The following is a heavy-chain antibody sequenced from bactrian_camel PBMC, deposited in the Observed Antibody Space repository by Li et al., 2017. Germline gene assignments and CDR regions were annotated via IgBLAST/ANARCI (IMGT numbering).Heavy chain of an antibody. D-gene: IGHD4*01. CDR2: ISSGGGTT. Sequence: VQLVESGGGLVQPGGSLRLSCAASGFTFSSYGMTWVRQAPGKGLEWVSDISSGGGTTNYGDSVKGRFTISQDNAKNMVYLQMNSLKPEDTAMYYCAAPDPADWRLCGPGIPHYQYKYWGQGTQVTVS. J-gene: IGHJ4*01. V-gene: IGHV3S40*01. CDR1: GFTFSSYG. CDR3: AAPDPADWRLCGPGIPHYQYKY.